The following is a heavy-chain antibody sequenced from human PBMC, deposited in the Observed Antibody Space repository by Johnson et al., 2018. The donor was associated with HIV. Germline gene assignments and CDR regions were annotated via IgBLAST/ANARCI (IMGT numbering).Heavy chain of an antibody. V-gene: IGHV3-74*02. D-gene: IGHD2-21*01. CDR2: INGDGSRT. CDR3: ARARTVVIARPDAFDI. CDR1: GFTFSDHW. J-gene: IGHJ3*02. Sequence: EKLVESGGGLVQPGGSLRLSCGVSGFTFSDHWMQWVRQAPGKGLVWVSRINGDGSRTSYADSVKGRFTIARDNAKNTLFLEMNSLRAEDTAVYYCARARTVVIARPDAFDIWGQGTMVTVSS.